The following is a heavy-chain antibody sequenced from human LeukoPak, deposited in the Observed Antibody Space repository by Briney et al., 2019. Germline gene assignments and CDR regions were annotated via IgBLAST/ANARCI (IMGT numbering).Heavy chain of an antibody. V-gene: IGHV3-23*01. D-gene: IGHD6-6*01. J-gene: IGHJ4*02. Sequence: GSSLRLACEASGITSGQYKIHWVRQAPGKGLEWVSAISGSGGSTYYADSVKGRFTISRDNSKNTLYLQMNSLRAEDTAVYYCAKAPLTARPRPYYFDYWGQGTLVTVSS. CDR3: AKAPLTARPRPYYFDY. CDR2: ISGSGGST. CDR1: GITSGQYK.